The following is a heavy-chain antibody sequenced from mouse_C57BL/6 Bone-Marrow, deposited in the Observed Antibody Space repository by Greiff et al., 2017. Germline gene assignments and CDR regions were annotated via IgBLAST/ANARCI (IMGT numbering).Heavy chain of an antibody. J-gene: IGHJ2*01. CDR1: GYTFTSYW. V-gene: IGHV1-55*01. D-gene: IGHD2-12*01. Sequence: LLQPGAEFVKPGASVKMSCKASGYTFTSYWITWVQQRPGQGLEWIGDIYPGSGSTNYNEKFKSKASLTVDTSTSTAYMQLSSLTSEDSAVYYCARTIRRLDYWGQGTTLTVSS. CDR2: IYPGSGST. CDR3: ARTIRRLDY.